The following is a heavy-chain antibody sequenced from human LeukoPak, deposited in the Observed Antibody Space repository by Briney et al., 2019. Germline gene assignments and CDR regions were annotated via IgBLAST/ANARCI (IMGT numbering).Heavy chain of an antibody. Sequence: ASVKVSCKASGYTFTSYDINWVRQATGQGLEWMGWMNPNSGNTGYAQKFQGRVTMTRNTSISTAYMELSSLRSEDTAVYYCARDPYSSSWFDWYFDLWGRGTLVTVSS. J-gene: IGHJ2*01. D-gene: IGHD6-13*01. CDR1: GYTFTSYD. CDR3: ARDPYSSSWFDWYFDL. V-gene: IGHV1-8*01. CDR2: MNPNSGNT.